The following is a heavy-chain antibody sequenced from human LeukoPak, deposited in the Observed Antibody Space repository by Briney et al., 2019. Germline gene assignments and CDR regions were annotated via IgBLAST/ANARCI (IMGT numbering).Heavy chain of an antibody. D-gene: IGHD4-23*01. J-gene: IGHJ4*02. CDR1: GFTFSSYW. CDR2: IASDGSST. CDR3: ARGRPHGNDY. Sequence: GGSLRLSCAASGFTFSSYWMNWVRRAPGKGLVWVSRIASDGSSTTYADSVKGRFSISRDNAKNTLYLQMNSLRVEDTAVYYCARGRPHGNDYWGQGTLVTVSS. V-gene: IGHV3-74*01.